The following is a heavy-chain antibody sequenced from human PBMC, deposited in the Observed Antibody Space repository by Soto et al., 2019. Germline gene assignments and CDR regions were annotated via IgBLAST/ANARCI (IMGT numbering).Heavy chain of an antibody. J-gene: IGHJ4*02. D-gene: IGHD2-21*02. CDR2: ISGSGGST. CDR3: AKDRGVVTAPSDY. CDR1: GFTFSSYA. Sequence: GALRLSCAASGFTFSSYAMSWVRQAPGKGLEWVSAISGSGGSTYYADSVKGRFTISRDNSKNTLYLQMNSLRAEDTAVYYCAKDRGVVTAPSDYWGQGTLVTVSS. V-gene: IGHV3-23*01.